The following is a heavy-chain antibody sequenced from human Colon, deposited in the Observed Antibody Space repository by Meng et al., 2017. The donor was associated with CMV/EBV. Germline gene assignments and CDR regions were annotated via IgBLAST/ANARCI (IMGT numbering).Heavy chain of an antibody. Sequence: GESLKISCEVSGFTFSRNWFSWVRQATGKGLEWVSGIGTTGDTYYAGSVKGRFTISGENAKNTLYLQMNSLTAGDTAVYYCARGWSHIGGWFDAWGQGTLVTVSS. CDR1: GFTFSRNW. V-gene: IGHV3-13*01. CDR2: IGTTGDT. D-gene: IGHD1-26*01. CDR3: ARGWSHIGGWFDA. J-gene: IGHJ5*02.